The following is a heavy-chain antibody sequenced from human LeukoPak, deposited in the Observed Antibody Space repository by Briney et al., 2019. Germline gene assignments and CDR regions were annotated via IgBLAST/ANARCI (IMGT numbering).Heavy chain of an antibody. V-gene: IGHV1-69*10. Sequence: SVKVSCKVSGCTHYAISWVRQAPGQGREWLGGIIPILDAANSAQNFQGRVTFTADKLPRTVYMELSSLRYEDTAVYYCARGDYDDSGDFRTLQYWGQGTLVTVSS. CDR1: GCTHYA. D-gene: IGHD4-17*01. J-gene: IGHJ4*02. CDR2: IIPILDAA. CDR3: ARGDYDDSGDFRTLQY.